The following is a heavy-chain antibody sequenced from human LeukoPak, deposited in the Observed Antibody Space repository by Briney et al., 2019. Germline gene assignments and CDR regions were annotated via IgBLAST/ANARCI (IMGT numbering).Heavy chain of an antibody. CDR1: RFTFSDYY. D-gene: IGHD1-26*01. CDR2: ISSSGSTI. V-gene: IGHV3-11*01. CDR3: ARGANGNYFDY. J-gene: IGHJ4*02. Sequence: PGGSLRLSCAASRFTFSDYYVAWIRQAPGKGLEWVSYISSSGSTIYNADSVKGRFTISRDNAKNSLYLQMNSLRAEDTAVYYCARGANGNYFDYWGQGTLVTVSS.